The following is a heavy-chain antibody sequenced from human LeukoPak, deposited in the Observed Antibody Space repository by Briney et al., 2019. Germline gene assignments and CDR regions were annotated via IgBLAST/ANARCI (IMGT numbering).Heavy chain of an antibody. J-gene: IGHJ6*03. CDR3: ARVRPGSSDTDYYYYYMDV. V-gene: IGHV1-18*01. CDR2: ISTYNGNT. D-gene: IGHD2-2*01. Sequence: ASVKVSCKASGYTFTSHGISWVRQAPGQGLEWMGWISTYNGNTNYAQKLQGRVSMTTDTSTSTAYMDLRSLRSDDTAVYYCARVRPGSSDTDYYYYYMDVWGKGTTVTVSS. CDR1: GYTFTSHG.